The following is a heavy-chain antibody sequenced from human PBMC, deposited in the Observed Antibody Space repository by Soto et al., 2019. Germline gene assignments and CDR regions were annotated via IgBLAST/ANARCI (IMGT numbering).Heavy chain of an antibody. CDR3: TRGVTSNAKFDF. J-gene: IGHJ4*02. CDR1: GGRFTSSV. D-gene: IGHD5-18*01. Sequence: ASVKVSFKASGGRFTSSVLNWVRQTPRHGLEWMGGIIPMVDTANYPRKFQARVTITADKTTKIDYMEPTSLTSEDTAVYYCTRGVTSNAKFDFWGQGTLVTVS. CDR2: IIPMVDTA. V-gene: IGHV1-69*06.